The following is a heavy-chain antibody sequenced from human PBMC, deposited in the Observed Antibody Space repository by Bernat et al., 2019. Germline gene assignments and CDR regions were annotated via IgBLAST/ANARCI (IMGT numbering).Heavy chain of an antibody. J-gene: IGHJ6*02. D-gene: IGHD1-14*01. Sequence: QVQLVESGGGVVQPGRSLRLSCAASGFTFSSYGMHWVRQAPGKGLEWVAVISYDGSNKYYADSVKGRFTISRDNSKKTLYLQMNSLRAEDTAVYYCAKGTIAVSEYYYYYGMDVWGQGTTVTVSS. V-gene: IGHV3-30*18. CDR3: AKGTIAVSEYYYYYGMDV. CDR2: ISYDGSNK. CDR1: GFTFSSYG.